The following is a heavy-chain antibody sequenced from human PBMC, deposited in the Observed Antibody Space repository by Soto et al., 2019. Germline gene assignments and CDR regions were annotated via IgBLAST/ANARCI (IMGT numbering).Heavy chain of an antibody. CDR3: ARDWGVAWGMDV. D-gene: IGHD3-16*01. CDR1: GGTFSSYA. Sequence: SVKVSCKASGGTFSSYAISWVRQAPGQGLEWMGGIIPIFGTANYAQKFQGRVTITADESTSTAYMELNSLRDEDTAVYYCARDWGVAWGMDVWGQGTTVTVSS. V-gene: IGHV1-69*13. J-gene: IGHJ6*02. CDR2: IIPIFGTA.